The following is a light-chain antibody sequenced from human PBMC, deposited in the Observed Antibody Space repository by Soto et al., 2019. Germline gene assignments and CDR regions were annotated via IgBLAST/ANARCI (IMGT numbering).Light chain of an antibody. Sequence: DIRMTQSPSSLSASVGDRVTITCRASQVISDDLGWYQQKPGKAPKLLIYKASTLKSGVPSRFSGSGSGTEFTLTISSLQPDDFATYYCQHYNSYSEAFGQGTKVE. J-gene: IGKJ1*01. CDR3: QHYNSYSEA. CDR1: QVISDD. CDR2: KAS. V-gene: IGKV1-5*03.